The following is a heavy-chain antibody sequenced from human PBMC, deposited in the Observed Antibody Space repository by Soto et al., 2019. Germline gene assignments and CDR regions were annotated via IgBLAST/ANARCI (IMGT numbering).Heavy chain of an antibody. J-gene: IGHJ4*01. V-gene: IGHV3-30-3*01. D-gene: IGHD3-10*01. CDR2: ISYDGSNK. Sequence: QVQLVESGGGVVQPGRSLRLSCAASGFTFSSYAMHWVRQAPGKGLEWVAVISYDGSNKYYADSVKGRFTISRDNSKNTLYLQMNSLRAEDTAVYYCARGRGYYGSGSYHYWGHGTMVTVSS. CDR1: GFTFSSYA. CDR3: ARGRGYYGSGSYHY.